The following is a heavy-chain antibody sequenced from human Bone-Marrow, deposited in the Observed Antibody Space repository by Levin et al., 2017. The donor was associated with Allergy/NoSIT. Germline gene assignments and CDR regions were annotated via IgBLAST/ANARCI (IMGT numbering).Heavy chain of an antibody. J-gene: IGHJ4*02. CDR2: IYYSGST. CDR1: GGSISSYY. V-gene: IGHV4-59*01. D-gene: IGHD3-16*02. CDR3: AGWSGDDYIWGSYRFPGVEY. Sequence: PSETLSLTCTVSGGSISSYYWSWIRQPPGKGLEWIGYIYYSGSTNYNPSLKSRVTISVDTSKNQFSLKLSSVTAADTAVYYCAGWSGDDYIWGSYRFPGVEYWGQGTLVTVSS.